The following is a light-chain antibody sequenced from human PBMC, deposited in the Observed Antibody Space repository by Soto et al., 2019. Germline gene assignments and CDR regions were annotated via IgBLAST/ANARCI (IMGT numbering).Light chain of an antibody. CDR1: HDISDY. CDR2: DAS. Sequence: DVQMTQSPSSLSAAVGDRVTITCQAIHDISDYINWYQHKPGEAPKLLIYDASKLEAGVPSRFSGRGSGTDFTFSISSLQPEDIATYYCQQYDNVPLTFGGGTKVEIK. V-gene: IGKV1-33*01. CDR3: QQYDNVPLT. J-gene: IGKJ4*01.